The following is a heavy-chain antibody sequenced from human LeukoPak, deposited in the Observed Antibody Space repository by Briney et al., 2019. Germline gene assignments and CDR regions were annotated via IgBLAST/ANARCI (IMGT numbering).Heavy chain of an antibody. CDR2: ISCSGGST. Sequence: GGSLRLSCAASGFTFSSYAMSWVRQAPGKGLEWVSAISCSGGSTYYADSVKGRFTISRDNSKNTLYLQMNSLRAEDTAVYYCAKESTIAAAGTGYYYYMDVWGKGTTVTVSS. CDR3: AKESTIAAAGTGYYYYMDV. V-gene: IGHV3-23*01. D-gene: IGHD6-13*01. CDR1: GFTFSSYA. J-gene: IGHJ6*03.